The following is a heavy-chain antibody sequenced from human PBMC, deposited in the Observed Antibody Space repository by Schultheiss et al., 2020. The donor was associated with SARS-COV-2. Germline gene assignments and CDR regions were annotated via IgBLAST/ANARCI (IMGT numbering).Heavy chain of an antibody. CDR3: ARVQAVAGSRGWFDP. D-gene: IGHD6-19*01. CDR2: ISYDGSNK. V-gene: IGHV3-30*03. CDR1: GFTFSSYG. J-gene: IGHJ5*02. Sequence: GGSLRLSCAASGFTFSSYGMHWVRQAPGKGLEWVAVISYDGSNKYYADSVKGRFTISRDNSKNTLYLQMNSLRAEDMAVYYCARVQAVAGSRGWFDPWGQGILVTVSS.